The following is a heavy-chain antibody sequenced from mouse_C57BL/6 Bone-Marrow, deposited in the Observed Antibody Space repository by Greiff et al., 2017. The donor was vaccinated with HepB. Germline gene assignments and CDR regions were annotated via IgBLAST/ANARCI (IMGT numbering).Heavy chain of an antibody. CDR1: GYTFTSYW. V-gene: IGHV1-69*01. D-gene: IGHD2-4*01. J-gene: IGHJ3*01. CDR3: ARGRLRRAWFAY. CDR2: IDPSDSYT. Sequence: QVQLQQPGAELVMPGASVKLSCKASGYTFTSYWMHWVKQSPGQGLEWIGEIDPSDSYTTYNQKCKGKSTLTVDKSSSTAYMQLSSLTSEDSAVYYCARGRLRRAWFAYWGQGTLVTVSA.